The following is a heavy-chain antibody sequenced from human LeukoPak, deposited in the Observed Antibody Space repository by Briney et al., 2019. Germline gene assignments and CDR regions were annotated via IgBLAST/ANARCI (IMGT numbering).Heavy chain of an antibody. Sequence: SETLSLTCTVSGGSIRSNYWSWIRQPPGKGLEWIGYIYYSGSTNYNPSLKSRVTISVDTSKNQFSLKLSSVTAADTAVYYCARVQTPSGSGSYSFDYWGQGTLVTVSS. D-gene: IGHD3-10*01. J-gene: IGHJ4*02. V-gene: IGHV4-59*01. CDR1: GGSIRSNY. CDR2: IYYSGST. CDR3: ARVQTPSGSGSYSFDY.